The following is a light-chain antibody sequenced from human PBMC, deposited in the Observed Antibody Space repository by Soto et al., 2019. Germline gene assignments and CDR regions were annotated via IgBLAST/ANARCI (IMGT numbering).Light chain of an antibody. Sequence: EIVLIQSPATLSLSPGERATLSCRASQSVGSYLAWYQHKPGQAPRLLISDASNRATGIPARFSGSGSETDFTLTISSLEPEDSAVYYCQQRNNNWPPSITFGQGTRLEIK. V-gene: IGKV3-11*01. CDR3: QQRNNNWPPSIT. CDR2: DAS. CDR1: QSVGSY. J-gene: IGKJ5*01.